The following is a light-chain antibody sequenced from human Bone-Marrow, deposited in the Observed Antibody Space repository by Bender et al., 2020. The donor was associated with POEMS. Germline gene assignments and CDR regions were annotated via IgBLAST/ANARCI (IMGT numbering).Light chain of an antibody. CDR1: SSDVGGYDH. Sequence: QSALTQPASVSGSPGQSITIPCTGTSSDVGGYDHVSWFQQHPGKVPKLIIYEVSKRPSGVSHRFSGSKSGNTASLTISGLQAEDEADYFCTSYTISGTSHVVFGGGTKLTVL. CDR3: TSYTISGTSHVV. CDR2: EVS. J-gene: IGLJ2*01. V-gene: IGLV2-14*01.